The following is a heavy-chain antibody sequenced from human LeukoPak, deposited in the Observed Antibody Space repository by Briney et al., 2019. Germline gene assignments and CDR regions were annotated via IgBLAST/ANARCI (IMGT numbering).Heavy chain of an antibody. CDR1: GYTFTGYY. CDR3: ARDPGAMDHLPYIWFDR. J-gene: IGHJ5*02. V-gene: IGHV1-2*02. CDR2: INPNSGGT. Sequence: ASVHVSCMASGYTFTGYYMHWVRQAPEQGLEWMGWINPNSGGTNYAQKFQGRGTMTRDTSISTAYMELSRLRSDDTAVYYCARDPGAMDHLPYIWFDRWGQGTLVTVS. D-gene: IGHD5-18*01.